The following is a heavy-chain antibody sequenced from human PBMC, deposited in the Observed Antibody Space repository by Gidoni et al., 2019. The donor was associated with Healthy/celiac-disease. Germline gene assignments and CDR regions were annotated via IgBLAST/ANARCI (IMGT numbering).Heavy chain of an antibody. CDR2: IYYGGST. Sequence: QVQLQESGPGLVKPSQTLSLTCTVSGGSISSGGYYWSWIRQHPGKGLEWIGYIYYGGSTYYNPSLKDRVTISVDTSKNQFSLKLSSVTAADTAVYYCARASRGDIVVVVAAYAFDIWGQGTMVTVSS. CDR3: ARASRGDIVVVVAAYAFDI. V-gene: IGHV4-31*03. CDR1: GGSISSGGYY. J-gene: IGHJ3*02. D-gene: IGHD2-15*01.